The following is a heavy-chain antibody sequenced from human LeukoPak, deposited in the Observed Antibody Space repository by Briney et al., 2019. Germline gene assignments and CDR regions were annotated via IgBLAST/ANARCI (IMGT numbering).Heavy chain of an antibody. CDR2: ISYDGSNK. CDR3: ARDGGRSSSALDY. CDR1: GFTFSSYA. V-gene: IGHV3-30*04. J-gene: IGHJ4*02. D-gene: IGHD6-13*01. Sequence: GRSLRLSCAASGFTFSSYAMHWVRQAPGKGLEWVAVISYDGSNKYYADSVKGRFTISRDNSKNTLYLQMNSLRAEDTAVYYCARDGGRSSSALDYWGQGTLATVSS.